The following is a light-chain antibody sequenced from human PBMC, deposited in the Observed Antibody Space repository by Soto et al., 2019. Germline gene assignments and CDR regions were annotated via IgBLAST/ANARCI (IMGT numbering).Light chain of an antibody. CDR2: GAS. V-gene: IGKV3-15*01. J-gene: IGKJ1*01. CDR1: QSVSNN. Sequence: EIVMTQSPATLSVSPGERATLSCRASQSVSNNLAWYQQKPGQAPRLLLYGASTSASGIPARFSGSGSVTQSTLTLPSLQSEDFAVYYGQQYDNWPRTFGQGTKVEIK. CDR3: QQYDNWPRT.